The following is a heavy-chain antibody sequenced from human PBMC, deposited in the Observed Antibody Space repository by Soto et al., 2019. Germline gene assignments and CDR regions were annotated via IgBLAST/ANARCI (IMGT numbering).Heavy chain of an antibody. CDR1: GFTFNSYA. J-gene: IGHJ3*02. Sequence: DVQLVESGGGLVQPGGSLRLSCSASGFTFNSYAMYWVRQAPGKGLEYVSGISSNGGSTYYADSVKGRFTISRDNSQNTVHLQMSSLRAEDAAVYHCVEDRKARDIKGAFDIWGQGTTVTVSS. V-gene: IGHV3-64D*06. CDR3: VEDRKARDIKGAFDI. D-gene: IGHD5-12*01. CDR2: ISSNGGST.